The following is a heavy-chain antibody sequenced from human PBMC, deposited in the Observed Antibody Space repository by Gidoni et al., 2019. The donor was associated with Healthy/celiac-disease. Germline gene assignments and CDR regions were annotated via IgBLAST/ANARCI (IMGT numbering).Heavy chain of an antibody. V-gene: IGHV4-59*01. CDR3: ARGARATVTTWFDP. D-gene: IGHD4-17*01. CDR1: GGSISSYY. Sequence: QVQLQESGPGLVKPSETLSLPCTVSGGSISSYYWSWIRQPPGKGLEWIGYIYYSGSTNYNPSLKSRVTISVDTSKNQFSLKLSSVTAADTAVYYCARGARATVTTWFDPWGQGTLVTVSS. CDR2: IYYSGST. J-gene: IGHJ5*02.